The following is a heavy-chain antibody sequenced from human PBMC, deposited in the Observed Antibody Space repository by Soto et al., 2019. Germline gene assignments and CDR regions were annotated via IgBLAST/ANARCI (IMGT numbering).Heavy chain of an antibody. J-gene: IGHJ4*02. CDR1: GYTFTGYG. V-gene: IGHV1-18*01. D-gene: IGHD2-2*01. CDR3: ARDFYCSSTSCYGGFDY. Sequence: ASVKVSCKASGYTFTGYGISWVRQAPGQGLEWMGWISAYNGNTNYAQKLQGRVTMTTDTSTSTAYMELRSLRSDDTAVYYCARDFYCSSTSCYGGFDYWGQGTLVTVSS. CDR2: ISAYNGNT.